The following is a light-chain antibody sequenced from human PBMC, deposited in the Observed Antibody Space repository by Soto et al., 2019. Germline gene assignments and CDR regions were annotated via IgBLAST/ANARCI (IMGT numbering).Light chain of an antibody. CDR1: SSDIGHYDY. J-gene: IGLJ1*01. CDR2: HIT. Sequence: QSVLTQPASVSWSPGQSITISCTGTSSDIGHYDYVSWYQQHPGKAPKPMIYHITYRPSGVSNRYSGSKSGNSASLTISGLQADDEADYYCCSLTTSHTYVFGSGTKVTVL. CDR3: CSLTTSHTYV. V-gene: IGLV2-14*03.